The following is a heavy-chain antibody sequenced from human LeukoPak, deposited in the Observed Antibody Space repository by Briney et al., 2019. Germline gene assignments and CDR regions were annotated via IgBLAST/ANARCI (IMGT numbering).Heavy chain of an antibody. D-gene: IGHD2-15*01. CDR2: ISYDGSNK. Sequence: GGSLRLSCAASGFTFSSYAMHWVRPAPGKGLGWVAVISYDGSNKYYADSVKGRFTISRDNSKNTLYLQMNSLRAEDTAVYYCARPDCSGGSCYSLYGMDVWGQGTTVTVSS. V-gene: IGHV3-30-3*01. CDR1: GFTFSSYA. J-gene: IGHJ6*02. CDR3: ARPDCSGGSCYSLYGMDV.